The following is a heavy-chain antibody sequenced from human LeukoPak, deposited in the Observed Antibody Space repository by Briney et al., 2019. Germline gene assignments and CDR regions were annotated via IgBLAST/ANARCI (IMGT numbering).Heavy chain of an antibody. D-gene: IGHD6-13*01. J-gene: IGHJ4*02. Sequence: GGSLRLSCAASGFTFDDYGMSWVRQTPGKGLEWVSGINWNGGSTAYADSVKGRFTISRDNAKNSLYLQMNSLRAEDTAVYYCARTNPPAGSRAFDYWGQGTLVTVSS. CDR2: INWNGGST. CDR1: GFTFDDYG. CDR3: ARTNPPAGSRAFDY. V-gene: IGHV3-20*04.